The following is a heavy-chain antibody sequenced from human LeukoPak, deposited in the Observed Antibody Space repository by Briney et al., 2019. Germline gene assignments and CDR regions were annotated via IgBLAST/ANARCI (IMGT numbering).Heavy chain of an antibody. D-gene: IGHD5-12*01. CDR1: RGSLSSYY. V-gene: IGHV4-59*01. CDR2: IYYSVST. CDR3: ARAKNHYFDY. Sequence: SETLSLTPTVSRGSLSSYYRSSVRQPPGKGLEWGGYIYYSVSTTYNPSPQSRVTISADTSTNQISLNLNSVTAADTAVYYCARAKNHYFDYWGQGTLVTVSS. J-gene: IGHJ4*02.